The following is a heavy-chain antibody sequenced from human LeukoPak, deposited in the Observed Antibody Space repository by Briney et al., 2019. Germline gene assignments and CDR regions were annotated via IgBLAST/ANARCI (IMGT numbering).Heavy chain of an antibody. Sequence: SETLSLTCTVSGGSISSSYWTWIRQPPGKGLEWIGSVSYSRSTNYNPSLKSRVTISVDTSKNQFSLKLSSVTAADTAVYYCARHYYHSSGYFYFDFWGQGTLVTVSS. CDR3: ARHYYHSSGYFYFDF. J-gene: IGHJ4*02. CDR2: VSYSRST. CDR1: GGSISSSY. D-gene: IGHD3-22*01. V-gene: IGHV4-59*13.